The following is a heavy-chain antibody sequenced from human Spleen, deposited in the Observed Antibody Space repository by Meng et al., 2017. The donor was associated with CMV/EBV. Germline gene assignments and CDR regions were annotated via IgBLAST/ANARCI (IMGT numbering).Heavy chain of an antibody. CDR1: GGCVSSDSYH. Sequence: GGCVSSDSYHWSWIRQPPGKGLEWIGYIDYSGSANYNPSLKSRVTISVDTSKNQFSLRLSSVTAADTAVYYCARAKDVVAVGWFDPWGQGTLVTVSS. D-gene: IGHD2-15*01. CDR3: ARAKDVVAVGWFDP. J-gene: IGHJ5*02. CDR2: IDYSGSA. V-gene: IGHV4-61*01.